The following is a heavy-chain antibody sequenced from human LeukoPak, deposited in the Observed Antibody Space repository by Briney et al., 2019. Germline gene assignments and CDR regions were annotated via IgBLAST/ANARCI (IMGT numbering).Heavy chain of an antibody. V-gene: IGHV3-13*01. J-gene: IGHJ4*02. CDR3: ARGGPLWFGEFSYYFDY. CDR1: GFTFSSYD. CDR2: IGTAGDT. Sequence: GGSPRLSCAASGFTFSSYDMHWVRQATGKGLEWVSAIGTAGDTYYPGSVKGRFTISRENAKNSLYLQMNSLRAGDTAVYYCARGGPLWFGEFSYYFDYWGQGTLVTVSS. D-gene: IGHD3-10*01.